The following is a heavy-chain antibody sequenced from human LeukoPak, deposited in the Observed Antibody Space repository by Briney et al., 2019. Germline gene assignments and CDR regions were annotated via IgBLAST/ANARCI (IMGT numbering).Heavy chain of an antibody. CDR2: INHSGST. V-gene: IGHV4-34*01. J-gene: IGHJ4*02. Sequence: ASETLSLTCAVYGGSFSGYYWSWIRQPPGKGLEWIGEINHSGSTNYNPSLRSRVTISVDTSKNQFSLKLSSVTAADTAVYYCARQGPRRDILTGYYQRYYFDYWGQGTLATVSS. CDR1: GGSFSGYY. D-gene: IGHD3-9*01. CDR3: ARQGPRRDILTGYYQRYYFDY.